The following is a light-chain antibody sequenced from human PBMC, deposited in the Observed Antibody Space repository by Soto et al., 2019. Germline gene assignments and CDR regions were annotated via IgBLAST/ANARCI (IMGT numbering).Light chain of an antibody. CDR1: SCNIGSNT. CDR2: SNN. Sequence: QSVLTQPPSASGTPGQRVTISCSGSSCNIGSNTVNWYQQLPGTAPKLLIYSNNQRPSGVPDRFSGSKSGTSASLAISGLQSEDEADYYCAACDDSLNGVVFGGGTKLTVL. J-gene: IGLJ2*01. CDR3: AACDDSLNGVV. V-gene: IGLV1-44*01.